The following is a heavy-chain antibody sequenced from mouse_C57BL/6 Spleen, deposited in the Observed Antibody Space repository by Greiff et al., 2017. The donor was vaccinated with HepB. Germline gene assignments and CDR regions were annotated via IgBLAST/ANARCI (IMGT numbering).Heavy chain of an antibody. Sequence: QVQLQQPGAELVKPGASVKLSCKASGYTFTSYWMHWVKQRPGRGLEWIGRIDPNSGGTKYNEKFKSKATLTVDKPSSTAYMQLSSLTSDDSAVYSGTRSLYCGSSAYHYAMDYWGQGTSLTVSS. J-gene: IGHJ4*01. CDR2: IDPNSGGT. D-gene: IGHD1-1*01. V-gene: IGHV1-72*01. CDR3: TRSLYCGSSAYHYAMDY. CDR1: GYTFTSYW.